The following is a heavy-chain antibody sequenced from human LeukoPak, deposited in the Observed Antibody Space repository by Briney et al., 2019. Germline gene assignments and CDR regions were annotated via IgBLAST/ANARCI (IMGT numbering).Heavy chain of an antibody. D-gene: IGHD5-12*01. Sequence: SVKVSCKASGGTFSSYAISWVRQAPGQGLEWMGGIIPIFGTANYAQKFQDRVTITTDESTSTAYMELSSLRSEDTAVYYCATAGPSGYDLYYFDYWGQGTLVTVSS. CDR1: GGTFSSYA. V-gene: IGHV1-69*05. CDR2: IIPIFGTA. J-gene: IGHJ4*02. CDR3: ATAGPSGYDLYYFDY.